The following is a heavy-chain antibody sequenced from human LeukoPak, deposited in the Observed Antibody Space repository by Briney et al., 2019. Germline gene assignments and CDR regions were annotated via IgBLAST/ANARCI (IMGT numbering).Heavy chain of an antibody. CDR2: INHSGST. Sequence: NASETLSLTCAVYGGSFSGYYWSWIRQPPGKGLEWIGEINHSGSTNYNPSLKSRVTISVDTSKNQFSLKLSSVTAADTAVYYCARMGAIAGASANPDHWGQGTLVTVSS. J-gene: IGHJ4*02. D-gene: IGHD4/OR15-4a*01. V-gene: IGHV4-34*01. CDR1: GGSFSGYY. CDR3: ARMGAIAGASANPDH.